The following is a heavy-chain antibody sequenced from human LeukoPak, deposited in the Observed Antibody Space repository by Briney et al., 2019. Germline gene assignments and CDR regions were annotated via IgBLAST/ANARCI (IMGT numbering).Heavy chain of an antibody. CDR1: GGSFSGYY. Sequence: SETLSLTCAVYGGSFSGYYWSWIRQPPGKGLEWIGEINHSGSTNYNPSLKSRVTISVDRSKNQFSLKLSSVTAADTAVYYCARAYYDILTGTVGPLDYWGQGTLVTVSS. V-gene: IGHV4-34*01. D-gene: IGHD3-9*01. J-gene: IGHJ4*02. CDR3: ARAYYDILTGTVGPLDY. CDR2: INHSGST.